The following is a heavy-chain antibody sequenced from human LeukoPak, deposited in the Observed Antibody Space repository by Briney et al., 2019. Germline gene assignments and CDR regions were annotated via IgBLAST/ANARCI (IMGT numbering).Heavy chain of an antibody. J-gene: IGHJ5*01. D-gene: IGHD3-9*01. CDR3: VRDWDHFDFDS. CDR2: IKGDGSHT. V-gene: IGHV3-74*01. CDR1: GFTFSNYW. Sequence: GGSLRLSCAASGFTFSNYWMHWVRQAPGKGLVWVSRIKGDGSHTIYADPVKGRFTISRDNAKNTLYLQMKSLRAEDTAVYYCVRDWDHFDFDSWGQGTLVTVS.